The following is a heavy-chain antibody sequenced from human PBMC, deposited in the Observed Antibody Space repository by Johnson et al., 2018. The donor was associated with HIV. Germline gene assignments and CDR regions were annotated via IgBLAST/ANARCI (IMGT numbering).Heavy chain of an antibody. D-gene: IGHD6-13*01. J-gene: IGHJ3*02. Sequence: QVQLVESGGGVVQPGRSRRLSCAASGFTFSSYAMHWVRQAPGKGLGWVAVISFDGSDKYYADSVKGRFTISRDNSKNTLYLQMNSLRAEDTAVYYCARWGEQQLVNAFDIWGQGTMVSVSS. CDR2: ISFDGSDK. CDR3: ARWGEQQLVNAFDI. V-gene: IGHV3-30*03. CDR1: GFTFSSYA.